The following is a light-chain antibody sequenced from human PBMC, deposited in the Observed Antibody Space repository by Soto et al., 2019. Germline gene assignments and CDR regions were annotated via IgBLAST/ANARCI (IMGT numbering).Light chain of an antibody. J-gene: IGLJ3*02. Sequence: QSVLTQPASVSGSPGQSVTISCSGSSSDVGAYTYVSWYQRHPGKAPKLMIYDVTHRPSGVANRFSGSKSGNTASLTISGLQADDEADYFCSSYTSSSTVVFGGGTKLTVL. CDR3: SSYTSSSTVV. V-gene: IGLV2-14*01. CDR1: SSDVGAYTY. CDR2: DVT.